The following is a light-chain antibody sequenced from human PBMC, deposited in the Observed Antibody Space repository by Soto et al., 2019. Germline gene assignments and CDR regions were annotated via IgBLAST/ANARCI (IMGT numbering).Light chain of an antibody. CDR1: QSISSW. Sequence: IQMTQSPSTLSASVGDRVTITCRASQSISSWLAWYQQKPGKAPKLLIYDASSLESGVPSRFSGSGSGTEFTLTISSLQPDDFATYYCQQYNGPRTFGQGTKVEIK. CDR2: DAS. J-gene: IGKJ1*01. CDR3: QQYNGPRT. V-gene: IGKV1-5*01.